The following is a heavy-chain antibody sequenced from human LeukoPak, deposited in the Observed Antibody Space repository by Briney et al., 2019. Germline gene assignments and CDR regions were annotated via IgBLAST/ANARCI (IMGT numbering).Heavy chain of an antibody. CDR3: ATTGVGGYYFDY. CDR2: FDPEDGET. V-gene: IGHV1-24*01. CDR1: GYTLTELS. J-gene: IGHJ4*02. Sequence: ASVKVSCKVSGYTLTELSMHWVRQAPGKGREWMGGFDPEDGETIYAQKFQGRVTMTEDTSTDTAYMELSSLRSEDTAVYYCATTGVGGYYFDYWGQGTLVTVSS. D-gene: IGHD1-1*01.